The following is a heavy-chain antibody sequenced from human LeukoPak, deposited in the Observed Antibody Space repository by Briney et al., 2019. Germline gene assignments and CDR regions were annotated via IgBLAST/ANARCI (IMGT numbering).Heavy chain of an antibody. D-gene: IGHD3-16*01. J-gene: IGHJ4*02. CDR2: IYYSGST. CDR1: GGSFSTYY. CDR3: ARAVITFGGAVAKGFDC. V-gene: IGHV4-59*01. Sequence: SETLSLTCTVSGGSFSTYYWSWIRQPPGKGLEWIGYIYYSGSTDYNPSLKSRVTMSLDTSQNQFSLNLSSVTAADTAIYYCARAVITFGGAVAKGFDCWGQGTLVTVSS.